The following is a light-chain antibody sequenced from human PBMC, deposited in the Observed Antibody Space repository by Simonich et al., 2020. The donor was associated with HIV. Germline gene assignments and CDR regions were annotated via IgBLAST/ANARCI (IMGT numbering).Light chain of an antibody. CDR2: EGN. J-gene: IGLJ3*02. CDR3: CSYAGSRTWV. V-gene: IGLV2-23*01. Sequence: QSALTQPASVSGSPGQSITISCTGTSSDVGNYNLVSWYQQHPGKAPKLMIYEGNKRPSGVSNRFSGSKSGNTASLTISGLQAEDEADYYCCSYAGSRTWVFGGGTKLTVL. CDR1: SSDVGNYNL.